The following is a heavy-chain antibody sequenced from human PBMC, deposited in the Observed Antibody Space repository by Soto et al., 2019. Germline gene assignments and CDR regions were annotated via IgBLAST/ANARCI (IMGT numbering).Heavy chain of an antibody. D-gene: IGHD6-13*01. V-gene: IGHV5-51*01. CDR2: IYPGDSDT. CDR1: GYSFTSYW. CDR3: ARSPLTIAAADDAFDI. Sequence: SLKISCKGSGYSFTSYWIGWVRQMPGKGLEWMGIIYPGDSDTRYSPSFQGQVTISADKSISTAYLQWSSLKASDTAMYYCARSPLTIAAADDAFDIWGQGTMVTISS. J-gene: IGHJ3*02.